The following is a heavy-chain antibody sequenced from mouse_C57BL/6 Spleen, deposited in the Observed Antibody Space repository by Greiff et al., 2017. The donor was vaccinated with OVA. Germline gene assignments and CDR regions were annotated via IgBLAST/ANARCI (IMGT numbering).Heavy chain of an antibody. V-gene: IGHV1-59*01. CDR1: GYTFTSYW. J-gene: IGHJ3*01. CDR2: IDPSDSYT. Sequence: QVQLQQPGAELVRPGTSVKLSCKASGYTFTSYWMHWVKQRPGQGLEWIGVIDPSDSYTNYNQKFKGKATLTVDTSSSTAYMQLSSLTSEDSAVYYCARGQLRHTPFAYWGQGTLVTVSA. D-gene: IGHD3-2*02. CDR3: ARGQLRHTPFAY.